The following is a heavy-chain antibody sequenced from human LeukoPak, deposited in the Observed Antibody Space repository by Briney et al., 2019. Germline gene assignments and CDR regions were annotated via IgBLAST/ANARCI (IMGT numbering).Heavy chain of an antibody. CDR2: MYYSGST. D-gene: IGHD2-21*02. CDR3: ARVADDLLFSLDY. J-gene: IGHJ4*02. V-gene: IGHV4-59*08. Sequence: SETLSFTCSVSGGPTRSYYWSWLRQPPGKGLEWLGHMYYSGSTNYNPSLKSRVTMSVDTSKNQFSLKLTSVTAADTAVYYCARVADDLLFSLDYWGQGTLVTVSS. CDR1: GGPTRSYY.